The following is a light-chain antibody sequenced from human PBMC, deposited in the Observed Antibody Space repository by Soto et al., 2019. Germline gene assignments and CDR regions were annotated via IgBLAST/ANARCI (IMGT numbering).Light chain of an antibody. Sequence: QSVLTQPPSASATPGQRVTISCSGSSSNIGSNTVNWYQQLPGTAPKLLVYNNNHRPSGVPDRFSGSKSGTSASLAISGLQSEDEADYYCAAWDDSLNGVVFGGGTKVTVL. CDR2: NNN. J-gene: IGLJ2*01. CDR3: AAWDDSLNGVV. CDR1: SSNIGSNT. V-gene: IGLV1-44*01.